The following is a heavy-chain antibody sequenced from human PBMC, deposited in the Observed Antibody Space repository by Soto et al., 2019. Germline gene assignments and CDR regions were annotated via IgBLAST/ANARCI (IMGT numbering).Heavy chain of an antibody. CDR1: GDSFSAFY. J-gene: IGHJ6*03. V-gene: IGHV1-2*02. Sequence: QVPLVQSGAEVKKPGASVKVSCKTSGDSFSAFYLHWVRQAPGQGLEWLGWINPNGGATKYAQKCRGRVAMTRDTSIRTAYLELSSLRSDDTAIYYCARESGGATATLDYYYFYMDVWGKGTTVTVSS. CDR3: ARESGGATATLDYYYFYMDV. CDR2: INPNGGAT. D-gene: IGHD5-12*01.